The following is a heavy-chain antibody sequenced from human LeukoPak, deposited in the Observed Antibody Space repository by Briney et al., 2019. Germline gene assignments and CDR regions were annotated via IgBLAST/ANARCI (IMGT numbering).Heavy chain of an antibody. CDR2: IGSRGGPI. Sequence: GGSLRLSCAASEFTFSDYYMSWIRQAPGKGLEWVSYIGSRGGPIYYSDSVKGRFTISRDNAMNSLFLQIDSLRADDTAVYYCARFRSGSASVFNYWGQGTLVTVSS. D-gene: IGHD3-10*01. J-gene: IGHJ4*02. V-gene: IGHV3-11*01. CDR3: ARFRSGSASVFNY. CDR1: EFTFSDYY.